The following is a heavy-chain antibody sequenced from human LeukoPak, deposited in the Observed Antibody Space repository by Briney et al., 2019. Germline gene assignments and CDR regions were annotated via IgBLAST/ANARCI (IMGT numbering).Heavy chain of an antibody. J-gene: IGHJ2*01. CDR1: GFTFSSYA. V-gene: IGHV3-64*01. Sequence: PGGSLRLSCAASGFTFSSYAMSWVRQAPGKGLEWVSAISGNGGRTYYANSVKGRFTISRDNFKNTVFLQMGSLRTEDMAVYYCARGEPDCAGDCPYWYLDLWGRGTLVTVSS. CDR3: ARGEPDCAGDCPYWYLDL. CDR2: ISGNGGRT. D-gene: IGHD2-21*02.